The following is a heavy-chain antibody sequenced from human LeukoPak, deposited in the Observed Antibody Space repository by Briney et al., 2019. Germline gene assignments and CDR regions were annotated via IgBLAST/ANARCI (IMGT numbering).Heavy chain of an antibody. CDR2: INPNSGGT. CDR3: ARDTYSSSWYNWFDP. J-gene: IGHJ5*02. Sequence: ASVKVSCKASGYTFTGYYIHWVRQAPGQGLEWMGWINPNSGGTNYAQKFQGRVTMTRDTSISTAYMELSRLRSDDTAVYYCARDTYSSSWYNWFDPWGQGTLVTVSS. CDR1: GYTFTGYY. V-gene: IGHV1-2*02. D-gene: IGHD6-13*01.